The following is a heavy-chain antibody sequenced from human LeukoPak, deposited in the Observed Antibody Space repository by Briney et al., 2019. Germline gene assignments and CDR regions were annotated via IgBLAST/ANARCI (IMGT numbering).Heavy chain of an antibody. Sequence: SVKVSCKASGVTLTTYGISWLRQAPGQGLEWMGTIIPILGVANYVQKFQDRLTITADKSTSTAYMELRSLRSEDTAVYYCAGPSYCTGGGCLYFFDYWGQGTLVTDSS. V-gene: IGHV1-69*04. CDR3: AGPSYCTGGGCLYFFDY. J-gene: IGHJ4*02. CDR2: IIPILGVA. D-gene: IGHD2-15*01. CDR1: GVTLTTYG.